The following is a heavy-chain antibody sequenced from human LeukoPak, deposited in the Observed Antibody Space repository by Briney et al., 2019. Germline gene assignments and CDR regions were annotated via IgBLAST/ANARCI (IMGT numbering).Heavy chain of an antibody. D-gene: IGHD6-13*01. J-gene: IGHJ4*02. V-gene: IGHV4-59*12. Sequence: SETLSLTCTVSGGSISSYYWSWIRQPPGKGLEWIGYIYYSGSTNYNPSLKSRVTISVDTSKNQFSLRLSSLTAADAAVYYCARAQTTAATPYYFDYWGQGTLVTVSS. CDR3: ARAQTTAATPYYFDY. CDR1: GGSISSYY. CDR2: IYYSGST.